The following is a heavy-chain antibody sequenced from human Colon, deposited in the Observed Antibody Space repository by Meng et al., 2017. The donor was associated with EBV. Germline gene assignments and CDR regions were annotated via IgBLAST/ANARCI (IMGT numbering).Heavy chain of an antibody. J-gene: IGHJ4*02. CDR3: ARLYPPDQWLLTSDTSEY. CDR2: INHSGST. Sequence: HGQPQPGGAGLLEPFATLALTFAVYGGPSRGPHWTWIRPPPGKGLEWIGEINHSGSTNYNPSLKTRVTISTDTSKNQFSLKVKSVTAADTAVYFCARLYPPDQWLLTSDTSEYWGQGTLVTASS. D-gene: IGHD6-19*01. V-gene: IGHV4-34*01. CDR1: GGPSRGPH.